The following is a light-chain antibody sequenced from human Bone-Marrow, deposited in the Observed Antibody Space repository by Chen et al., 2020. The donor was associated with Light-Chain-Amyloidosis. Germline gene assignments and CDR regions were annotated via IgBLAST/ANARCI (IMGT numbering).Light chain of an antibody. CDR2: DDS. J-gene: IGLJ3*02. CDR3: QVWDRSSDRPV. Sequence: SYVLTQPSSVSAAPGQTDTIACGGNNIGSSSVHWYQQTPGQAPLLVVYDDSARPSGIPERLSGSNSGNTATLTISRVEAGDEADYYCQVWDRSSDRPVFGGGTKLTVL. V-gene: IGLV3-21*02. CDR1: NIGSSS.